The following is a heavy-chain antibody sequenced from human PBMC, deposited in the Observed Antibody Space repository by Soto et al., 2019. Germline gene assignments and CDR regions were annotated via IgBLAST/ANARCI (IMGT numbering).Heavy chain of an antibody. CDR2: ISAYNGNT. Sequence: VASVKVSCKASGYTFTSYGISWVRQAPGQGLEWMGWISAYNGNTNYAQKLQGRVTMTTDTSTSTAYMELRSLRSDDTAVYYCAREYCSGGSCYGYGMDVWGQGTTVTVSS. CDR3: AREYCSGGSCYGYGMDV. V-gene: IGHV1-18*01. D-gene: IGHD2-15*01. CDR1: GYTFTSYG. J-gene: IGHJ6*02.